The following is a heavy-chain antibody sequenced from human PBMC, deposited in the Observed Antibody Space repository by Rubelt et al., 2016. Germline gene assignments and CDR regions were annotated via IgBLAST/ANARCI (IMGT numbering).Heavy chain of an antibody. CDR3: ARGYTTSSKAFDY. Sequence: QVQLQQWGAGLLKPSETLSLTCAVYGGSFSGYYWSWIRQPPGKGLEWIGEINHSGSTNYNPSLKSRVTISVDTSKNQFSLQLSSVTPEDTAVYYCARGYTTSSKAFDYWGQGTLVTVSS. J-gene: IGHJ4*02. D-gene: IGHD6-6*01. CDR2: INHSGST. CDR1: GGSFSGYY. V-gene: IGHV4-34*01.